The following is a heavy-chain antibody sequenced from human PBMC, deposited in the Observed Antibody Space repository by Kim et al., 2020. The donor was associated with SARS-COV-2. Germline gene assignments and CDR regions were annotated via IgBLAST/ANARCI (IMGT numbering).Heavy chain of an antibody. V-gene: IGHV4-34*01. Sequence: SETLSLTCAVYGGSFSGFHWSWIRQPPGKGLEWIGEINHSGSTNYNPSLKSRVTISVDTSKSQFSLKLNFVSAADTDVYYCARGRAGVVPSPILGIGPHYDYYAMDVWGRGTTVTVSS. CDR1: GGSFSGFH. D-gene: IGHD2-2*02. J-gene: IGHJ6*02. CDR3: ARGRAGVVPSPILGIGPHYDYYAMDV. CDR2: INHSGST.